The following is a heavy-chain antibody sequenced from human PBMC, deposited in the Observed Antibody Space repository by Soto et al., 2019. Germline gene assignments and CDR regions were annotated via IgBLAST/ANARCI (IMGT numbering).Heavy chain of an antibody. J-gene: IGHJ1*01. CDR3: ARDLGGPEYFQH. CDR1: GFTFSSYS. CDR2: ISSSSSYI. V-gene: IGHV3-21*01. D-gene: IGHD2-15*01. Sequence: GSLRLSCAASGFTFSSYSMNWVRQAPGKGLEWVSSISSSSSYIYYADSVKGRFTISRDNAKNSLYLQMNSLRAEDTAVYYCARDLGGPEYFQHWGQGTLVTVSS.